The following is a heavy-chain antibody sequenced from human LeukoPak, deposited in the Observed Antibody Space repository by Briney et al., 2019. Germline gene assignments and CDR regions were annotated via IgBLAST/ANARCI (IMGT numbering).Heavy chain of an antibody. CDR2: INHSGST. CDR3: ARVGYCSSTSCYLDAFDI. V-gene: IGHV4-34*01. D-gene: IGHD2-2*01. Sequence: SETLSLTCAVYGGSFSGYYWSWIRQPPGKGLEWIGEINHSGSTNYNPSLKSRVTISVDTSKNQSSLKLSSVTAADTAVYYCARVGYCSSTSCYLDAFDIWGQGTMVTVSS. J-gene: IGHJ3*02. CDR1: GGSFSGYY.